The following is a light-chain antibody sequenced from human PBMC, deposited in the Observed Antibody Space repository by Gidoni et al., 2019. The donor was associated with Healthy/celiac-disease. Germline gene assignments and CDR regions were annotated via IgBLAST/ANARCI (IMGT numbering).Light chain of an antibody. V-gene: IGKV1-39*01. Sequence: DIQITQSPPSRSASVGDRVTITCRASQSIISALNWYQQKPGKAPKLLIYAASSLKSGVASRFSGSGSGTEFTITISSLQPGEVATYYCQQSYSTPRTFGGGTKVEIK. CDR1: QSIISA. J-gene: IGKJ4*01. CDR2: AAS. CDR3: QQSYSTPRT.